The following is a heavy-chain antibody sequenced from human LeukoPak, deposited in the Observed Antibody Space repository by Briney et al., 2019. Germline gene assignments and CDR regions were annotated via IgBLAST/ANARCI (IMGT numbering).Heavy chain of an antibody. J-gene: IGHJ4*02. CDR1: GGSISSYY. CDR2: IYYSGST. CDR3: ARVLRWYYFDY. Sequence: PSETLSLTCTVSGGSISSYYWSWVRQPPGKGLEWIGYIYYSGSTNYNPSLKSRVTISVDTSKDQFSLKLSSVTAADTAVYYCARVLRWYYFDYWGQGTLVTVSS. D-gene: IGHD4-23*01. V-gene: IGHV4-59*01.